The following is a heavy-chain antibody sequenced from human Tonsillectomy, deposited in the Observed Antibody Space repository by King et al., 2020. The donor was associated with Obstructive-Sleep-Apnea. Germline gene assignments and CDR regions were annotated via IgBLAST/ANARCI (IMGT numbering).Heavy chain of an antibody. Sequence: QVQLVQSGAEVKKPGAAVKVSCKASGYTFTSYAMHWVRQAPGQRLEWMGWINAGNGKTKYSQKFQGRVTITRDTSASTAYMELSSLRSEDTAVYYCARETSWNYQIDYWGQGTLVTVSS. CDR1: GYTFTSYA. J-gene: IGHJ4*02. V-gene: IGHV1-3*01. CDR2: INAGNGKT. CDR3: ARETSWNYQIDY. D-gene: IGHD1-7*01.